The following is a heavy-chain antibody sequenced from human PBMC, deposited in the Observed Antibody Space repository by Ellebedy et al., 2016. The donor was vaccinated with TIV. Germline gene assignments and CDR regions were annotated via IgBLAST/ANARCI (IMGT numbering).Heavy chain of an antibody. CDR1: GFTFTTYS. Sequence: GESPKISXAASGFTFTTYSMNWVRQAPGKGLEWVSFIDISSSTIYYADSVKGRFTLSRDNGKNSIYLQMNSLRAEDTAVNYCARVHSPDCTSTTCSRFGIDYWGQGTLVTVSS. CDR2: IDISSSTI. CDR3: ARVHSPDCTSTTCSRFGIDY. V-gene: IGHV3-48*01. D-gene: IGHD2-2*01. J-gene: IGHJ4*02.